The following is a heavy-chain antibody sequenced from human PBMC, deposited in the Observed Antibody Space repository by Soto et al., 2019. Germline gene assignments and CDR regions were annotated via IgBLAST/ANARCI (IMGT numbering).Heavy chain of an antibody. Sequence: QVQLVQSGAAVKKPGSSVKVSCKASGGTFSSYAISWVRQAPGQGLEWMGGIIPIVGTANYAQKFQGRVTMTADESTSTAYMEMSSMRSEDTAVYYCARVVAQQLAPEDYGMDVWGQGTTVTVSS. CDR2: IIPIVGTA. J-gene: IGHJ6*02. D-gene: IGHD6-13*01. CDR1: GGTFSSYA. CDR3: ARVVAQQLAPEDYGMDV. V-gene: IGHV1-69*12.